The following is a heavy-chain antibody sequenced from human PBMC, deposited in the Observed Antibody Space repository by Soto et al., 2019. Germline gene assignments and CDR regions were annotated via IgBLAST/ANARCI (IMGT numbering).Heavy chain of an antibody. CDR2: IWYDGSNK. Sequence: GGSLRLSCAASGFTFSSYGMQWVRQAPGKGLEWVAVIWYDGSNKYYADSVKGRFTISRDNSKNTLYLQMNSLRAEDTAVYYCARVDTAMVTIYYYYGMDVWGQGTTVTVSS. J-gene: IGHJ6*02. V-gene: IGHV3-33*01. D-gene: IGHD5-18*01. CDR1: GFTFSSYG. CDR3: ARVDTAMVTIYYYYGMDV.